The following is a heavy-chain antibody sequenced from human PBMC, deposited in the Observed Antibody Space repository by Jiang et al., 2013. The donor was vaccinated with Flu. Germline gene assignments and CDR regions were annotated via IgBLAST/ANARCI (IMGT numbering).Heavy chain of an antibody. V-gene: IGHV4-59*01. J-gene: IGHJ6*02. CDR2: IYYSGST. CDR1: GGSISSYY. CDR3: ARGGTYYDFWSGYYKDYYYGMDV. D-gene: IGHD3-3*01. Sequence: GSGLVKPSETLSLTCTVSGGSISSYYWSWIRQPPGKGLEWIGYIYYSGSTNYNPSLKSRVTISVDTSKNQFSLKLSSVTAADTAVYYCARGGTYYDFWSGYYKDYYYGMDVWGQGTTVTVSS.